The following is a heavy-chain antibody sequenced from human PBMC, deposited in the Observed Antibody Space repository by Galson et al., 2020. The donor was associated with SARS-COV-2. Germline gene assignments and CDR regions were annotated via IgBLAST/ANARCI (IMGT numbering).Heavy chain of an antibody. CDR3: ATSYRSGWYAFDY. CDR2: IYYIGGT. V-gene: IGHV4-59*01. CDR1: GGSIRSYY. D-gene: IGHD6-19*01. Sequence: ETSETLSLTCSVSGGSIRSYYWSWIRQSPGKGLEWIGYIYYIGGTNYNPSLKSRVTISVDTSKNQFSLKLTSVTAADTAVYYCATSYRSGWYAFDYWGQGTLVTVSS. J-gene: IGHJ4*02.